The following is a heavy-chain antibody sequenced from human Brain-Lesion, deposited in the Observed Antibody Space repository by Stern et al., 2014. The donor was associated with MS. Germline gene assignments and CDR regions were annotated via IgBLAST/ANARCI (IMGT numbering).Heavy chain of an antibody. Sequence: QMQLVQSGAEVKKPGASVKVSCKVSGYTLTDLSMHWVRQAPRKGLEWMGGFDPEDGETIYAQKFQGRVTMTEDASTDTAYMELSSLISEDTAVYYCATLSPGAGGNYYRHFDYWGQGTLVTVSS. J-gene: IGHJ4*02. V-gene: IGHV1-24*01. D-gene: IGHD1-26*01. CDR3: ATLSPGAGGNYYRHFDY. CDR2: FDPEDGET. CDR1: GYTLTDLS.